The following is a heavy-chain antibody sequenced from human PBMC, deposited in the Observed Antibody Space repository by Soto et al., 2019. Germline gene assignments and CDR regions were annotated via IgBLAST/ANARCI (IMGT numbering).Heavy chain of an antibody. Sequence: SGPTLVNPTQTLTLTCTFSGFSLSTSGVGVGWIRQPPGKALEWLALIYWNDDKRHSPSPKSRLTITKDTSKNQVVLTMTNMDPVDTAPYYCAQKLVVMVRGVILDAFDIWGQGTMVTVSS. V-gene: IGHV2-5*01. J-gene: IGHJ3*02. D-gene: IGHD3-10*01. CDR3: AQKLVVMVRGVILDAFDI. CDR1: GFSLSTSGVG. CDR2: IYWNDDK.